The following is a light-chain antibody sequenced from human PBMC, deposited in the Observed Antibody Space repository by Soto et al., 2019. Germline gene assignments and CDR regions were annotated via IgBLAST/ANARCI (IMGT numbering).Light chain of an antibody. CDR1: QSLRSS. Sequence: VMTQSPATLSVSPGETATVSCRASQSLRSSLAWYQQKPGQAPRLLIYGASARATGIPARFSGSGSGTKFTLTISSLQSEDFAVYFCQQYNIFSETFGQGTKVEIK. CDR3: QQYNIFSET. J-gene: IGKJ1*01. V-gene: IGKV3-15*01. CDR2: GAS.